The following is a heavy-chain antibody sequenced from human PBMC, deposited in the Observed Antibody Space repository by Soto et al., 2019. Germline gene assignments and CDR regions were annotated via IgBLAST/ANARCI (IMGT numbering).Heavy chain of an antibody. J-gene: IGHJ6*02. Sequence: GASVKVSCKASGYTFTSYDINWVRQATGQGLEWMGWMNPNGGNTGYAQKFQGRVTMTRNTSISTAYMELSSLRSEDTAVYYCARVNKGDKTGTIYYYYYGMDVWGQGTTVTVSS. CDR2: MNPNGGNT. V-gene: IGHV1-8*01. D-gene: IGHD1-1*01. CDR1: GYTFTSYD. CDR3: ARVNKGDKTGTIYYYYYGMDV.